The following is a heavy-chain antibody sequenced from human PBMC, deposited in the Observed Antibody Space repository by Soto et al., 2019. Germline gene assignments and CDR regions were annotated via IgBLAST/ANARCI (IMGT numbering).Heavy chain of an antibody. J-gene: IGHJ4*02. D-gene: IGHD3-22*01. Sequence: EVQLLESGGGLVQPGGSLRLSCAASGFTFSSYAMSWVRQAPGKGLEWVSAISGSGGSTYYADSVKGRFTISRDNSKNTLYLQMNSLRAEDTAVYYCANPSVGAYHDSSGYPDFDYWGQGTLVTVSS. CDR1: GFTFSSYA. CDR2: ISGSGGST. CDR3: ANPSVGAYHDSSGYPDFDY. V-gene: IGHV3-23*01.